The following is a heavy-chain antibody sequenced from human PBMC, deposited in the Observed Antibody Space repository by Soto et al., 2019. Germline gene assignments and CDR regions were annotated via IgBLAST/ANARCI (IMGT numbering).Heavy chain of an antibody. V-gene: IGHV3-23*01. CDR2: LSGGGTSI. CDR1: GFTFSNYA. D-gene: IGHD2-8*02. CDR3: AKSLGGPNYWFFDS. Sequence: EVQLLESGGGLVQPGGSLRLTCAASGFTFSNYAMSWVRQAPGKGLEWVSVLSGGGTSIKYADSVKGRFTISGDNSKDTVYRQMNSLRAEDTAVFYCAKSLGGPNYWFFDSWGQGTLVTVSA. J-gene: IGHJ4*02.